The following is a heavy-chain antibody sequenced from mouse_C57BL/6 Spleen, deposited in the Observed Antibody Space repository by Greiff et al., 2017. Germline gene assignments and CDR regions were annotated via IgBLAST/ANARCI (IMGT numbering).Heavy chain of an antibody. CDR3: VRSRSYYYGSRGYAMDY. D-gene: IGHD1-1*01. V-gene: IGHV1-18*01. J-gene: IGHJ4*01. Sequence: VQLQQSGPELVKPGASVKIPCKASGYTFTDYNMDWVKQSHGKSLEWIGDINPNNGGTIYNQKFKGKATLTVDKSSSTAYMELRSLTSEDTAVYYCVRSRSYYYGSRGYAMDYWGQGTSVTVSS. CDR2: INPNNGGT. CDR1: GYTFTDYN.